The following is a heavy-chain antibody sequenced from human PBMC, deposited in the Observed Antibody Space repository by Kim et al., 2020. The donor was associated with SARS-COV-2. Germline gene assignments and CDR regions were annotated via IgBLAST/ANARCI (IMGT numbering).Heavy chain of an antibody. CDR2: ISSSGTTI. D-gene: IGHD6-13*01. Sequence: GGSLRLSCAASGFTFSDYYMSWLRQAPGKGLEWVSYISSSGTTIYYADSVKGRFTISRDNAKNSLYLQMNSLRAEDTAVYYCARVRGAAGPFYYYYFGMDVWGQGTTVTVSS. CDR1: GFTFSDYY. CDR3: ARVRGAAGPFYYYYFGMDV. V-gene: IGHV3-11*01. J-gene: IGHJ6*02.